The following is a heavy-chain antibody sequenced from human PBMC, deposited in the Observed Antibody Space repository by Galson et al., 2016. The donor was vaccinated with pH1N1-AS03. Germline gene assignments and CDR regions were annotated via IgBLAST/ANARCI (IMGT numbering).Heavy chain of an antibody. CDR3: ASSRIAAHTYYYHGIDV. Sequence: QSGAEVKKPGESLKISCKGSGHIFANYWIGWVRQTPGIGLEWMGLIYPGDSDTRYSPSFQGQVTISADKSLSTAYLQWSSLRASDTAMYYCASSRIAAHTYYYHGIDVWGQGTTVTVSS. CDR1: GHIFANYW. J-gene: IGHJ6*02. CDR2: IYPGDSDT. D-gene: IGHD6-6*01. V-gene: IGHV5-51*01.